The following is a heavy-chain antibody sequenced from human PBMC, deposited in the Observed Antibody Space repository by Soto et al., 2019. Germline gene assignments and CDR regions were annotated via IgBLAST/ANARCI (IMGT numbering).Heavy chain of an antibody. Sequence: SETLSLTCTLSGGSISSYYWSWIRQPPGKRLERIGYIYYSGSTNYNRSLRSRGTRSVDTSKNQFSLNLISVTAADTAVYYCARGVVTIFGVVSWFDPWGQGTLVTVSS. CDR2: IYYSGST. V-gene: IGHV4-59*01. J-gene: IGHJ5*02. CDR1: GGSISSYY. D-gene: IGHD3-3*01. CDR3: ARGVVTIFGVVSWFDP.